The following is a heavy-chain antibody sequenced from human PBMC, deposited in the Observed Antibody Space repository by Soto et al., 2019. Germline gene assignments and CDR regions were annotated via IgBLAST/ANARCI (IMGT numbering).Heavy chain of an antibody. CDR1: GGSFSGYY. J-gene: IGHJ6*02. CDR2: INHSGST. Sequence: SETLSLTCAVYGGSFSGYYWSWIRQPPGKGLEWIGEINHSGSTNYNPSLKSRVTISVDTSKNQFSLKLSSVTAADTAVYYCARGRYYGSGSYYNEGGMDVWGQGTTVTVSS. V-gene: IGHV4-34*01. CDR3: ARGRYYGSGSYYNEGGMDV. D-gene: IGHD3-10*01.